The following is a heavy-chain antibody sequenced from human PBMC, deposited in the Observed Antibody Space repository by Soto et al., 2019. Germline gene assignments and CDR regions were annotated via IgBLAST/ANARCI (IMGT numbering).Heavy chain of an antibody. CDR3: ATRHDTADYYYYYGMDV. CDR1: GGTFSSYA. Sequence: ASVKVSCKASGGTFSSYAISWVRQAPGQGLEWMGGIIPIFGTANYAQKFQGRVTITADESTSTAYMELSSLRSEDTAVYYCATRHDTADYYYYYGMDVWGQGTTVTVSS. D-gene: IGHD5-18*01. CDR2: IIPIFGTA. V-gene: IGHV1-69*13. J-gene: IGHJ6*02.